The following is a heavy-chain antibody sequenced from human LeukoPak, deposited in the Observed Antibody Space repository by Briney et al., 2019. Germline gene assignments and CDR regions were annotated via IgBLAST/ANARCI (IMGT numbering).Heavy chain of an antibody. CDR3: ARATYYYDSSGDYYYYYYMDV. CDR2: IYYSGST. V-gene: IGHV4-61*08. D-gene: IGHD3-22*01. J-gene: IGHJ6*03. Sequence: SETLSLTCTVSGGSISSGAYYWSWIRQPPGKGLEWIGYIYYSGSTNYNPSLKSRVTISVDTSKNQFSLKLSSVTAADTAVYYCARATYYYDSSGDYYYYYYMDVWGKGTTVTISS. CDR1: GGSISSGAYY.